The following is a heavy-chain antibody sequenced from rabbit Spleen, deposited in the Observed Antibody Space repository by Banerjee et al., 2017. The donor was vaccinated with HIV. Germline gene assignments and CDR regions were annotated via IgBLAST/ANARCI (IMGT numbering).Heavy chain of an antibody. CDR3: ARGLGDYYWGADL. J-gene: IGHJ4*01. D-gene: IGHD3-1*01. CDR1: GFSFISRYW. CDR2: IYTGSGST. V-gene: IGHV1S45*01. Sequence: QEQLVESGGGLVQPEGSLTLTCKASGFSFISRYWICWVRQAPGKGLEWIGCIYTGSGSTYYTSWARGRFTISKTSSTTVTLQMTSLTAADKATYFCARGLGDYYWGADLWGQGTLVTVS.